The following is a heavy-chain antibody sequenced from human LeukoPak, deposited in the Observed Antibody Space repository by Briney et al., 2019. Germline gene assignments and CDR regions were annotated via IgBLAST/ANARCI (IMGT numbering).Heavy chain of an antibody. D-gene: IGHD6-19*01. J-gene: IGHJ4*02. V-gene: IGHV3-9*01. CDR2: ISWNSGSI. CDR3: AKDHSGYSNGWYVY. Sequence: GGSLRLSCAASGFTFDDYAMHWVRQAPGKGLEWVSGISWNSGSIGYADSVKGRFTISRDNAKNSLYLQMNSLRAEDTALYYCAKDHSGYSNGWYVYWGQGTLVTVSS. CDR1: GFTFDDYA.